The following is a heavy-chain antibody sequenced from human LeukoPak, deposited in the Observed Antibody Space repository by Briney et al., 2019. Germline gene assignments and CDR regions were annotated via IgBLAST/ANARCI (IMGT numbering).Heavy chain of an antibody. CDR1: GYSFTSYW. V-gene: IGHV5-51*01. Sequence: GESLKISCKGPGYSFTSYWIAWVRQMPGKGLEWMGIIYPGDSDTRYSPSFQGQVTISADKSISTAYLQWSSLKASDAAMYYCARRYYDNFDYWGQGTLVTVSS. CDR2: IYPGDSDT. J-gene: IGHJ4*02. CDR3: ARRYYDNFDY. D-gene: IGHD3-9*01.